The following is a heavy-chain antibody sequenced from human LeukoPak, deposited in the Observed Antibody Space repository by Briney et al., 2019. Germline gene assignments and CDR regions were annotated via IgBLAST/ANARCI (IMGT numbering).Heavy chain of an antibody. CDR1: GFTFSSSA. D-gene: IGHD3-22*01. V-gene: IGHV3-23*01. CDR2: ISGSSTRT. CDR3: AKQRDYYDSSGYYRGYYFDY. J-gene: IGHJ4*02. Sequence: GGSLGLSCAASGFTFSSSAMSWVRQAPGKGLEWVSSISGSSTRTYYADSVKGRFTVSRDNPKNTLYLQMNSLRAEDTAVYYCAKQRDYYDSSGYYRGYYFDYWGQGTLVTVSS.